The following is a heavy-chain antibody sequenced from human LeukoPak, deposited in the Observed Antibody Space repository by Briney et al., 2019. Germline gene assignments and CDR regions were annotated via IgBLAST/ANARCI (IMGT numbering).Heavy chain of an antibody. J-gene: IGHJ3*01. D-gene: IGHD3-22*01. CDR2: IYHSGST. CDR3: ARDDNYHTETIYYDVFNV. V-gene: IGHV4-38-2*02. Sequence: PSETLSLTCTVSGYSISSGYYWGWIRQPPGKGLEWIGSIYHSGSTYYNPSLKSRVTISVDTSKNQFSLKLSSVTAADTAVYYCARDDNYHTETIYYDVFNVWGQGTKVTVSS. CDR1: GYSISSGYY.